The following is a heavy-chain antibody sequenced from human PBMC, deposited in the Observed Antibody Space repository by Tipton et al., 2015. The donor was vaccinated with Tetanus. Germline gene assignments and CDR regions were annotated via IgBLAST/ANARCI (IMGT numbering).Heavy chain of an antibody. CDR3: ARGQGYFPY. CDR2: ISTNGGTI. Sequence: SLRLSCTASGFTFSDYYMSWIRQTPGKGLEWVSYISTNGGTIYYADSVKGRFTISRDNAKNSLYLQMYSLRAEDSAVYYCARGQGYFPYWGQGTLVTVSS. J-gene: IGHJ4*02. V-gene: IGHV3-11*01. D-gene: IGHD6-13*01. CDR1: GFTFSDYY.